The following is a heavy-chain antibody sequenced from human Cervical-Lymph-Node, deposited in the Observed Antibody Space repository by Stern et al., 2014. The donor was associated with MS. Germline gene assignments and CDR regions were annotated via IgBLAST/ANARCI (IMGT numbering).Heavy chain of an antibody. CDR2: INAAGSFT. CDR1: GFTFNNYW. J-gene: IGHJ4*02. CDR3: ARDPGIPAASWYSDS. V-gene: IGHV3-74*01. Sequence: EVHLVESGGGLVQPGGSLRLSCAASGFTFNNYWMNWVRQTPGKGLVWVSRINAAGSFTSYADAVKGRFTIFRDNARSTLFLQGNRLRAEDTAVYYCARDPGIPAASWYSDSWGQGTLVTVSS. D-gene: IGHD6-13*01.